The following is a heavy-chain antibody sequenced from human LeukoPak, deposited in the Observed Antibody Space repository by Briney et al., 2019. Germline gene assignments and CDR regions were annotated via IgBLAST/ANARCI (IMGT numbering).Heavy chain of an antibody. CDR3: AKDGGEYYDILTGYYPRLYYMDV. CDR1: GFTFSSYG. J-gene: IGHJ6*03. CDR2: IKQDGSEK. Sequence: GGSLRLSCAASGFTFSSYGMHWVRQAPGKGLEWVANIKQDGSEKYYVDSVKGRFTISRDNAKNSLCLQMNSLRAEDTAVYYCAKDGGEYYDILTGYYPRLYYMDVWGKGTTVTISS. D-gene: IGHD3-9*01. V-gene: IGHV3-7*03.